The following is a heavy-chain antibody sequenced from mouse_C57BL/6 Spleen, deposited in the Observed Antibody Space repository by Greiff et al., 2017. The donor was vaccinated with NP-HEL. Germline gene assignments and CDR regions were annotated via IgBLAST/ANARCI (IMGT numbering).Heavy chain of an antibody. Sequence: QVQLQQPGAELVMPGASVKLSCKASGYTFTSYWMHWVKQRPGQGLEWIGEIDPSDSYTNYNQKFKGKSTLTVDKYSSTAYMQLSSLTSEDSAVYYFARWERNYYAMDYWGQGTSVTVSS. CDR1: GYTFTSYW. CDR3: ARWERNYYAMDY. D-gene: IGHD1-1*02. CDR2: IDPSDSYT. V-gene: IGHV1-69*01. J-gene: IGHJ4*01.